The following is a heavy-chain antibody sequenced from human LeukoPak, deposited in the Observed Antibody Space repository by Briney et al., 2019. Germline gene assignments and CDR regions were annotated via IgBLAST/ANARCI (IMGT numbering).Heavy chain of an antibody. CDR3: ARETLETYYDFWSGTPRKNWFDP. Sequence: PSETLSLTCTVSGGSISSGGYYWSWIRQHPGKGLEWIGYIYYSGSTYYNPSLKSRVTISVDTSKNQFSLKLSSVTAPDTAVYYCARETLETYYDFWSGTPRKNWFDPWGQGTLVTVSS. J-gene: IGHJ5*02. D-gene: IGHD3-3*01. CDR1: GGSISSGGYY. CDR2: IYYSGST. V-gene: IGHV4-31*03.